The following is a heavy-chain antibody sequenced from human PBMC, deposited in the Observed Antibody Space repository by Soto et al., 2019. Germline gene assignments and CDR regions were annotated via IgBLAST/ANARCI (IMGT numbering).Heavy chain of an antibody. CDR3: ARGSGGLDV. CDR1: GFTFSIFT. Sequence: EVQLVESGGGLVKPGGSLRLSCAASGFTFSIFTMNWVRQAPGKGLEWVSSFSSVSSYIYYADSVKGRFTISRDNAKNSLYRQMNSLTAEDTAVYYCARGSGGLDVWGQGTTVTVSS. J-gene: IGHJ6*02. D-gene: IGHD3-10*01. CDR2: FSSVSSYI. V-gene: IGHV3-21*01.